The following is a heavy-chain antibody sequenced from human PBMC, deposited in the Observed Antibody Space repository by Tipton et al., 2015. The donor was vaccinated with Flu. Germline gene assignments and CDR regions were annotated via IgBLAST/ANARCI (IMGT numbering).Heavy chain of an antibody. Sequence: TLSLTCNVSGDSINSNSLHWTWIRQSAKKGLEWIGRISASGRPDYNPSLKSRVTISIDTSKSQFSLNVKSVTVADTAMYFCARASGNRFDPWGQGTLVSVSS. V-gene: IGHV4-61*02. CDR2: ISASGRP. D-gene: IGHD3-10*01. CDR1: GDSINSNSLH. J-gene: IGHJ5*02. CDR3: ARASGNRFDP.